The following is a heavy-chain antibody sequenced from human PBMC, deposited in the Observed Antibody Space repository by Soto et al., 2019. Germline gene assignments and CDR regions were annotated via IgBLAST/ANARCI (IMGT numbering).Heavy chain of an antibody. CDR1: GFTFSNYS. J-gene: IGHJ3*02. CDR2: ISSRSSYI. CDR3: ARDSPSFYDSSGYSAFDI. Sequence: PVGSLRLSCAASGFTFSNYSMNWVRQAPGKGLEWVSSISSRSSYIYYADSVTGRFTISRDNAKNSLYLQMNSLRAEDTAVYYCARDSPSFYDSSGYSAFDIWGQGTMVTVSS. D-gene: IGHD3-22*01. V-gene: IGHV3-21*01.